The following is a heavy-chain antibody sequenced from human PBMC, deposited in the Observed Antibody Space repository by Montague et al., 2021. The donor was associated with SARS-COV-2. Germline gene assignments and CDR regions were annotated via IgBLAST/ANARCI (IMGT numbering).Heavy chain of an antibody. CDR2: ISDSGGST. V-gene: IGHV3-23*01. D-gene: IGHD3-22*01. CDR3: AKGGERITMIVVVITLADFDY. J-gene: IGHJ4*02. CDR1: GFTFSSYA. Sequence: SLRLSCAASGFTFSSYAMSWVRQAPGKGLEWVSGISDSGGSTYYADSVKGRFTISRDNSKNTLYLLMNSLRAEDTAVYYCAKGGERITMIVVVITLADFDYWGQGTLVTVSS.